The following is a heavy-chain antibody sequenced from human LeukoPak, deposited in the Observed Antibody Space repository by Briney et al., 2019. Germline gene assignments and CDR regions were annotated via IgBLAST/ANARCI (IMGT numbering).Heavy chain of an antibody. CDR3: AKDSDVEMATIFCL. J-gene: IGHJ4*02. CDR1: GFTFSSYA. CDR2: ITTTGANT. V-gene: IGHV3-23*01. Sequence: GQSLRLSCVASGFTFSSYAMTWVRQAPGKGLEWVSTITTTGANTYYADSVRGRFTISRDNSKNTLYLQMNSLRAEDTAVYYCAKDSDVEMATIFCLWGQGTLVTVSS. D-gene: IGHD5-24*01.